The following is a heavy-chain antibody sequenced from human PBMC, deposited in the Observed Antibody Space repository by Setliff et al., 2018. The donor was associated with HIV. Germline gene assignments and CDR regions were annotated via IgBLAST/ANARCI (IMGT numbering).Heavy chain of an antibody. V-gene: IGHV4-61*09. D-gene: IGHD1-20*01. Sequence: PSETLSLTCTVSGGSFSSGQYYWTWIRQPAGKGLEWIGHTHSSGSSRYNPSLESRVTISVDPSKNQFSLKVSSVTAADTAVYYCARLNNGAHYFHFDYWGQGTLVTVSS. J-gene: IGHJ4*02. CDR1: GGSFSSGQYY. CDR2: THSSGSS. CDR3: ARLNNGAHYFHFDY.